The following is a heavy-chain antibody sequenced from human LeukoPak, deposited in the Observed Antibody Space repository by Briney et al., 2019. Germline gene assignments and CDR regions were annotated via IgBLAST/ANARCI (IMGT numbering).Heavy chain of an antibody. V-gene: IGHV1-18*01. J-gene: IGHJ5*02. Sequence: PAASVKVSCKTSGYTFNTYDITWVRQAPGQGLEWMGWISAYDGNKNYAQEFQGRLTMTTESSTRTAYMELRSLTSDDTAVYYCARMTTVTRSPWSWGPKKIGREVNWFDPWGQGTLVIVSS. D-gene: IGHD4-17*01. CDR1: GYTFNTYD. CDR3: ARMTTVTRSPWSWGPKKIGREVNWFDP. CDR2: ISAYDGNK.